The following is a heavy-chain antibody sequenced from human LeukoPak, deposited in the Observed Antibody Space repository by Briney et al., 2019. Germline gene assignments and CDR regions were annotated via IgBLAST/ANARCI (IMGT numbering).Heavy chain of an antibody. CDR2: IYYSGST. J-gene: IGHJ2*01. Sequence: SETLSLTCTVSGGSISSYYWSWIRQPPGKGLEWIGHIYYSGSTNYNPSLKSRVTISVDTSKNQFSLKLSSVTAADTAVYYCARRMVEMATIRYFDLWGRGTLVTVSS. CDR3: ARRMVEMATIRYFDL. V-gene: IGHV4-59*08. D-gene: IGHD5-24*01. CDR1: GGSISSYY.